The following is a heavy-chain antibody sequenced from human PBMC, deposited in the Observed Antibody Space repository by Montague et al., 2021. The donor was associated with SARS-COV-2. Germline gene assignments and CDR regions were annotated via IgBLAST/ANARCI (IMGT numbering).Heavy chain of an antibody. Sequence: TLSLTCTVSGGSISSGGYYWSWIRQHPGKGLEWIGYIYHSGSTNYNPSLKSRLTISVDTSKDQFSLKLSSVTAADTAVYHCAGGEGVMVYVYGMDVWGQGTPVTVSS. D-gene: IGHD2-8*01. CDR3: AGGEGVMVYVYGMDV. CDR2: IYHSGST. V-gene: IGHV4-31*03. CDR1: GGSISSGGYY. J-gene: IGHJ6*02.